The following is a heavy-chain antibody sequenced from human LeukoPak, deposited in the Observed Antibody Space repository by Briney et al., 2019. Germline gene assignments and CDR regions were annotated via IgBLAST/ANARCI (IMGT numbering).Heavy chain of an antibody. CDR1: GFTFSRYN. V-gene: IGHV3-21*01. D-gene: IGHD6-19*01. Sequence: GGSLRLSCAASGFTFSRYNMNWVRQAPGKGLEWVSSITIGSNYIYYADSVKGRFTVSRDNAKNSLYLQMNSLRAEDTAVYYCAREPLEALAGTSDYWGQGTLATVSS. CDR3: AREPLEALAGTSDY. CDR2: ITIGSNYI. J-gene: IGHJ4*02.